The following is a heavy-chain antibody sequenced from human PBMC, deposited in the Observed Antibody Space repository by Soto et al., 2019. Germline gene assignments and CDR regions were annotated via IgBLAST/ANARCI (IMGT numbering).Heavy chain of an antibody. CDR2: ISSSSSYI. J-gene: IGHJ4*02. Sequence: NPGGSLRLSCAASGFTFSLYSMIWVRQAPGKGLEWVSSISSSSSYIYYADSMKGRFTLSRDNAQNSLYLQMNSLRVDDTAVYYCVRARATDSRPDYWGQGTLVTVSS. CDR3: VRARATDSRPDY. V-gene: IGHV3-21*01. CDR1: GFTFSLYS. D-gene: IGHD3-22*01.